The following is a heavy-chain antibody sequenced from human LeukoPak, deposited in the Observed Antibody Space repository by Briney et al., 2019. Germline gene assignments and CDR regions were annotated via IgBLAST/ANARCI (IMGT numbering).Heavy chain of an antibody. D-gene: IGHD2-2*01. CDR3: ARVGGQLLFGLAFDI. V-gene: IGHV4-59*01. J-gene: IGHJ3*02. CDR2: IYYGVST. Sequence: SENLSLTCTVAGGSISSYYWGWIRHPPGKGLEWIGFIYYGVSTNYNTSLKRRVTISVDTPKNQFSLRLSSVTAAGTAVYYCARVGGQLLFGLAFDIWGQGTMVTVSS. CDR1: GGSISSYY.